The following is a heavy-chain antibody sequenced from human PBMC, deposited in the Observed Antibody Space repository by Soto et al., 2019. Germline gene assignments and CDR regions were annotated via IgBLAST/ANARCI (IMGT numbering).Heavy chain of an antibody. J-gene: IGHJ6*02. CDR2: IYYSGST. CDR1: GGSISSYC. D-gene: IGHD1-7*01. V-gene: IGHV4-59*01. Sequence: QVQLQESGPGLVKPSETLSLTCTVSGGSISSYCWSWIRQPPGKGLEWIGYIYYSGSTNYNPSLKSRVTISVDTSKNQFSLKLSSVTAADTAVYYCAREGLTGTIGLYYYYGMDVWGQGTTVTVSS. CDR3: AREGLTGTIGLYYYYGMDV.